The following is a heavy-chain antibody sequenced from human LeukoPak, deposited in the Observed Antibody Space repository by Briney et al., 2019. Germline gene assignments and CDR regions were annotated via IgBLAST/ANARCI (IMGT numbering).Heavy chain of an antibody. CDR3: AKDRDPPLIAAAGSSLDY. J-gene: IGHJ4*02. D-gene: IGHD6-13*01. Sequence: PGGSLRLSCAASRFTFSSYGMHWVRQAPGKGLEWVAVISYDGSNKYYADSVKGRFTISRDNSKNTLYLQMNSLRAEDTAVYYCAKDRDPPLIAAAGSSLDYWGQGTLVTVSS. CDR2: ISYDGSNK. V-gene: IGHV3-30*18. CDR1: RFTFSSYG.